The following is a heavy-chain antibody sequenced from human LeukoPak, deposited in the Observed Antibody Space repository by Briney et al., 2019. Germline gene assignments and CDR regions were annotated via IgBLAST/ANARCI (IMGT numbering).Heavy chain of an antibody. CDR3: ARVGGSGGHFDY. D-gene: IGHD3-16*01. CDR2: IYHSGST. CDR1: GYSISSGYY. V-gene: IGHV4-38-2*01. Sequence: PSETLSLTCAVSGYSISSGYYWGWIRQPPGKGLEWLGSIYHSGSTYYNPSLKSRVTISVDTSKNQFSLKLSSVTAADTAVYYCARVGGSGGHFDYWGQGTLVTVSS. J-gene: IGHJ4*02.